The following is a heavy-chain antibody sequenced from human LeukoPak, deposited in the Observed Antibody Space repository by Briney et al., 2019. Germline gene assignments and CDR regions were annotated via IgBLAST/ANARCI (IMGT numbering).Heavy chain of an antibody. Sequence: ASVTVSCKASGYTFTSYGISWVRQAPGQGLEWMGWISAYNGNTNYAQKLQGRVTMTTDTSTSTAYMELRSLRSDDTAVYYCARDHDYDFWSAYLEDNWFDPWGQGTLVTVSS. CDR2: ISAYNGNT. J-gene: IGHJ5*02. D-gene: IGHD3-3*01. CDR3: ARDHDYDFWSAYLEDNWFDP. CDR1: GYTFTSYG. V-gene: IGHV1-18*01.